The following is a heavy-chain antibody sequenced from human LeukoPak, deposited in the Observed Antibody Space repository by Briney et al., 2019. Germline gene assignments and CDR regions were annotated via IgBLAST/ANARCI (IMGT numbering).Heavy chain of an antibody. D-gene: IGHD1-26*01. Sequence: ASVKVSCKASGYTFTSYYMHWVRQAPGQGLEWMGIINPSGGSTSYAQKFQGRVTMTRDTSTSTVYMELSSLRSEDTAVYYCARHGAPVRATPDMNNRGQGTLVTVSS. CDR2: INPSGGST. J-gene: IGHJ4*02. V-gene: IGHV1-46*01. CDR3: ARHGAPVRATPDMNN. CDR1: GYTFTSYY.